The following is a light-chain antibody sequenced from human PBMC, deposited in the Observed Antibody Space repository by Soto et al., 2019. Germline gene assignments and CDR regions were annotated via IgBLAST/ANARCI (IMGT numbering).Light chain of an antibody. J-gene: IGKJ5*01. V-gene: IGKV3-20*01. CDR2: TAS. CDR3: QQYGTSPFP. CDR1: QSVSSN. Sequence: IVMTQYPANLSVAPGERATLSSRASQSVSSNVAWYQQNPGQAPRLLIHTASSRATGIPDRFSGSGYGTDFTLTISGLEPEDFAVYHCQQYGTSPFPFGQGTRLEIK.